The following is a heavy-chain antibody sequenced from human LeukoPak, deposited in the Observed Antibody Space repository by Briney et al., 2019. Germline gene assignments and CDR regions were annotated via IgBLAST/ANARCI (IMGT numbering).Heavy chain of an antibody. Sequence: ASVKVSCKASGYTFTSYDINWGRQATGQGLEWMGWMNPNSGNTGYAQKFQGRVTMTRNTSISTAYMELSSLRSEDTAVYYCARGKAAAGTGYYYMDVWGKGTTVAVSS. D-gene: IGHD6-13*01. CDR3: ARGKAAAGTGYYYMDV. J-gene: IGHJ6*03. CDR1: GYTFTSYD. V-gene: IGHV1-8*01. CDR2: MNPNSGNT.